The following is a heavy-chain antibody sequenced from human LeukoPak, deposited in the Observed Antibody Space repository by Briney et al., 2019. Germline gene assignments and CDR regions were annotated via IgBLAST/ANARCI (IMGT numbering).Heavy chain of an antibody. CDR3: ARLVDYGDNSFDY. CDR1: GGSISGYY. V-gene: IGHV4-59*01. CDR2: IYNSGSL. Sequence: PSETLSLTCTVSGGSISGYYWSWIRQAPGKGLEWIGYIYNSGSLNYNPSLKSRVTIAVDTSENQFSLKLTSVTAADTAVYYCARLVDYGDNSFDYWGQGTLVTVSS. J-gene: IGHJ4*02. D-gene: IGHD4-17*01.